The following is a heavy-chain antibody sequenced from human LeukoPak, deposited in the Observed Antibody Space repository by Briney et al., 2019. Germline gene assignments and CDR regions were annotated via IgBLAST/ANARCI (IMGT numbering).Heavy chain of an antibody. CDR3: ARDKNYNMDV. Sequence: PGGSLRLSCAASGFTFSSSWMHWVRQAPGKGLVWVSHINNGGSSTNYADSVKGRFTISRDNAKNTLYLQMNSLRDEDTGVYYCARDKNYNMDVWGQGTTVTVSS. J-gene: IGHJ6*02. CDR1: GFTFSSSW. V-gene: IGHV3-74*01. CDR2: INNGGSST.